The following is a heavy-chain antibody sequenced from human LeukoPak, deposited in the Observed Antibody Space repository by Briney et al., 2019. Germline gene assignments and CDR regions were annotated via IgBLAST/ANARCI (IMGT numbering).Heavy chain of an antibody. D-gene: IGHD3-16*01. J-gene: IGHJ4*02. Sequence: GGSLRLSCAASGFTFSDFWMYRVRQAPGKGLVWISNINEYGTTAYADSVKGRFTISRDDAKNILYLQMNSLRAEDTAVYYCARVRGGNWGRGTLVTVSS. CDR3: ARVRGGN. CDR1: GFTFSDFW. V-gene: IGHV3-74*01. CDR2: INEYGTT.